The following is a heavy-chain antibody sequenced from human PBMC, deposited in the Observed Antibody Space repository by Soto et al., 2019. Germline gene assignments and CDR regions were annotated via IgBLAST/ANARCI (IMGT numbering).Heavy chain of an antibody. CDR1: GFTVATTG. Sequence: QVQLVESGGGVVQPGESLQVACAASGFTVATTGMHWVRQAPGKGLEWVAMISHSGTSKVYIDSVQGRFTISRDNARNNLYLQMGSLRPEDTAIYYCAKDWGSSGWFNWFNPWGQGVLVTVSS. J-gene: IGHJ5*02. V-gene: IGHV3-30*18. CDR2: ISHSGTSK. D-gene: IGHD6-19*01. CDR3: AKDWGSSGWFNWFNP.